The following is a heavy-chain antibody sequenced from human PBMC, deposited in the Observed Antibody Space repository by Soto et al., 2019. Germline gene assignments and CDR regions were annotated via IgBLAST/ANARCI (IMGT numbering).Heavy chain of an antibody. CDR2: INTSGGAT. D-gene: IGHD6-25*01. V-gene: IGHV3-21*01. Sequence: GGSLRLSCAASGFTFNFYAMTWVRQAPGKGLEWVSTINTSGGATYYADSVKGRFTISRDNAENSLYLQMSSLRAEDTAIYYCARDPGGYGWFDPWGQGTLVTVSS. J-gene: IGHJ5*02. CDR1: GFTFNFYA. CDR3: ARDPGGYGWFDP.